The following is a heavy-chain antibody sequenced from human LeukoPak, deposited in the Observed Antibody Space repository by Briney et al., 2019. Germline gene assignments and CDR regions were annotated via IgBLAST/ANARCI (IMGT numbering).Heavy chain of an antibody. D-gene: IGHD5-24*01. CDR2: IYHSGST. CDR1: GSSISSGYY. J-gene: IGHJ5*02. V-gene: IGHV4-38-2*02. CDR3: ARTSPWPENWFDP. Sequence: MTSETLSLTCTVSGSSISSGYYWGWIRQPPGKGLEWIGSIYHSGSTYYNPSLKSRVTISVDTSKNQFSLQLSSVTAADTAVYYCARTSPWPENWFDPWGQGTLVTVSS.